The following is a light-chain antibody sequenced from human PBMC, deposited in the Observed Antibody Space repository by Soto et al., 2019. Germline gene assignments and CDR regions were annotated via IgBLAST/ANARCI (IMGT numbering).Light chain of an antibody. CDR2: GVS. CDR3: QQYDSSPRT. V-gene: IGKV3-20*01. Sequence: EIVLTQSPATLSFSPGERATLSCRASQSVSSYLAWYQQKPGQAPRLLISGVSNRATGIPDRFSGSGSGTDFTLTISRLEPEDVAVYYCQQYDSSPRTFGQGTKVDIK. J-gene: IGKJ1*01. CDR1: QSVSSY.